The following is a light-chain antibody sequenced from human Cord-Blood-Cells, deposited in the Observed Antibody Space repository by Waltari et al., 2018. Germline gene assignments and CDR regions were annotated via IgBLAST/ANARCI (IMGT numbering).Light chain of an antibody. CDR2: AAS. J-gene: IGKJ1*01. V-gene: IGKV1-39*01. CDR3: QQGYSTPQT. CDR1: QSTSSY. Sequence: IQMTQSQSSLSASVGDRVTITCRASQSTSSYLNWYQQKPGKAPQLLIYAASSLQSGGPSRFSGSGYVTDFTLSIRSLQPEDFATYYCQQGYSTPQTFGQGTKVEIK.